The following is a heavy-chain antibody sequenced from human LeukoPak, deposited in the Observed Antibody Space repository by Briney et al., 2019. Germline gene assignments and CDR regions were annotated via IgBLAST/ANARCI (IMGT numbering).Heavy chain of an antibody. CDR1: GGSFSGYY. CDR3: ARATAGGHYDSSGYFDY. V-gene: IGHV4-34*01. Sequence: PSETLSLTCAVYGGSFSGYYWSWIRQPPGKGLEWIGEINHSGSTNYNPSLKSRVTISVDTSKNQFSLKLSSVTAADTAVYYCARATAGGHYDSSGYFDYWGQGTLVTVSS. D-gene: IGHD3-22*01. J-gene: IGHJ4*02. CDR2: INHSGST.